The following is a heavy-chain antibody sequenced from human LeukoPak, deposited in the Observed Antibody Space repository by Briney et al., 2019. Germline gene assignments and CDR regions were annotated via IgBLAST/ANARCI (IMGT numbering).Heavy chain of an antibody. CDR2: ISAYNGNT. D-gene: IGHD5-12*01. CDR1: GYTFTSYG. CDR3: ARVIVATPYFDY. Sequence: ASVKVSCKASGYTFTSYGISWVRQAPGQGLEWMGWISAYNGNTNYAQKLQGRVTMTTDTSTSTAYMELRSLRSDDTAVYYRARVIVATPYFDYWGQGTLVTVSS. V-gene: IGHV1-18*01. J-gene: IGHJ4*02.